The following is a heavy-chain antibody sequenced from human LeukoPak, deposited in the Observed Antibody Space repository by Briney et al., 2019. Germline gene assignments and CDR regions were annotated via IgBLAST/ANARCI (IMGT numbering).Heavy chain of an antibody. CDR1: GGSIYSGGYY. V-gene: IGHV4-31*03. CDR2: IYYTGST. CDR3: ARNADGSGNLLPFYFDY. D-gene: IGHD3-10*01. J-gene: IGHJ4*02. Sequence: SETLSLTCTVSGGSIYSGGYYWSWIRQHPGKGLEWIGYIYYTGSTYYNPSLKSRVAISEDTSKNQFSLILSSVTAADTAVYYCARNADGSGNLLPFYFDYWGPGTLVTVSS.